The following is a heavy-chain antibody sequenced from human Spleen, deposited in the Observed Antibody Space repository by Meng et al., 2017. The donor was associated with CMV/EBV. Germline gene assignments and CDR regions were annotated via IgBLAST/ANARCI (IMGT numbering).Heavy chain of an antibody. V-gene: IGHV3-7*01. CDR3: ARHGDYSFDY. CDR1: GFIFSGTW. D-gene: IGHD4-17*01. Sequence: GGSLRLSCAASGFIFSGTWMGWVRQAPGKGLEWVANIKKDGSTKYYLDSVKGRFTISRDNIKNSLYLQMNSLRVEDTAVYYCARHGDYSFDYWGQGTLVTVSS. CDR2: IKKDGSTK. J-gene: IGHJ4*02.